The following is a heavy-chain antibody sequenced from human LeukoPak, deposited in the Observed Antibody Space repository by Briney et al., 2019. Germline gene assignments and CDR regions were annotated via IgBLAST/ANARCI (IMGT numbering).Heavy chain of an antibody. D-gene: IGHD3-22*01. V-gene: IGHV4-31*03. CDR2: IYYSGST. CDR1: GGSISSGGYY. J-gene: IGHJ4*02. Sequence: KPSQTLSLTCTVSGGSISSGGYYWSWIRQHPGKGLEWIGYIYYSGSTYYNPSLKSRVTISVDTSKNQFSLKLSSVTAADTAVYYCARAVHYYDSSGYYPQIHYFDYWGQGTLVTVSS. CDR3: ARAVHYYDSSGYYPQIHYFDY.